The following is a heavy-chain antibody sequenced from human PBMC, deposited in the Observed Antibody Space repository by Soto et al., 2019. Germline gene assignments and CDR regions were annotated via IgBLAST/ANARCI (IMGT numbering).Heavy chain of an antibody. CDR1: GGSFSGYY. J-gene: IGHJ5*02. Sequence: PSETLSLTCAVYGGSFSGYYWSWIRQPPGKGLEWIGEINHSGSTNYNPSLKSRVTISVDTSKNQFSLKLSSVTAADTAVYYFARVYGGWFDPWGQGTLVTVSS. D-gene: IGHD3-16*01. V-gene: IGHV4-34*01. CDR2: INHSGST. CDR3: ARVYGGWFDP.